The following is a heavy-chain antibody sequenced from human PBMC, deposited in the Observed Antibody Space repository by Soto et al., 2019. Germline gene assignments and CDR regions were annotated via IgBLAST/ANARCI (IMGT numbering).Heavy chain of an antibody. Sequence: EVQLVESGGDLVQPGGSLRLSCAACGFSFSSYWMNWVRQAPGKGLEWLANIKQDGSEKYYVDSVRGRFTISRDNAKKSLYMQMNSLRAEDTAMYYCVRGDGGSSGWYMGYYYYGMDVWGQGTTVTVSS. CDR2: IKQDGSEK. V-gene: IGHV3-7*03. CDR3: VRGDGGSSGWYMGYYYYGMDV. D-gene: IGHD6-19*01. J-gene: IGHJ6*02. CDR1: GFSFSSYW.